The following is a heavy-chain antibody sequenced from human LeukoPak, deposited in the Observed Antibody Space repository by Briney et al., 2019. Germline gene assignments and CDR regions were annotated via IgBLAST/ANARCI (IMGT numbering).Heavy chain of an antibody. CDR2: VNPNSGDT. CDR1: GYIFSGYH. J-gene: IGHJ4*02. Sequence: ASVKVSCKASGYIFSGYHMHWVRQAPGQGLEWMGWVNPNSGDTSYAQKFQGRVTMTRDTSISTAYMELSRLRSDDTAVYYCARGDCSGGSCYFDYWGQGTLVTVSS. CDR3: ARGDCSGGSCYFDY. D-gene: IGHD2-15*01. V-gene: IGHV1-2*02.